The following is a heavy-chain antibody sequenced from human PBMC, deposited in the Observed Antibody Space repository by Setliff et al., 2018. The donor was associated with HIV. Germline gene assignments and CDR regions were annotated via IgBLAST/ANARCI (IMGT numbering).Heavy chain of an antibody. D-gene: IGHD5-12*01. CDR2: INPNSGGT. CDR1: GYTFTGYY. V-gene: IGHV1-2*06. CDR3: ARESRDIVATRPLDY. J-gene: IGHJ4*02. Sequence: ASVKVSCKASGYTFTGYYMHWVRQAPGQGLEWMGRINPNSGGTKYAQKFQGRVTMTRDTSISTAYMELSRLISDDTAVYYCARESRDIVATRPLDYWGPGTLVTVSS.